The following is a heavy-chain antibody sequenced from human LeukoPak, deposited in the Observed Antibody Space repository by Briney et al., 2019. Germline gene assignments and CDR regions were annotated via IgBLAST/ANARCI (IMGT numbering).Heavy chain of an antibody. CDR1: GFTFSSYA. J-gene: IGHJ6*02. CDR2: IKQDGSEK. CDR3: ARDPYSSTWSYGMDV. V-gene: IGHV3-7*05. Sequence: PGGSLRLSCAASGFTFSSYAMSWVRQAPGKGLEWVANIKQDGSEKVYVDSVKGRFTISRDNAKNSLFLQMDALRAEDTAVYYCARDPYSSTWSYGMDVWGQGTTVTVSS. D-gene: IGHD6-6*01.